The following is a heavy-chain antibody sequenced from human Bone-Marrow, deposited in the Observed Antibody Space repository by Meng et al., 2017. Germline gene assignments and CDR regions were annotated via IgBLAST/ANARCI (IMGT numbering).Heavy chain of an antibody. CDR3: ARTYGDYCFDY. Sequence: QVQLGSSGAEVKKSGSAVKVSWKASGGTFSSYAISWVRQAPGQGLEWMGGIIPIFGTANYAQKFQGRVTITADESTSTAYMELSSLRSEDTAVYYCARTYGDYCFDYWGQGTLVTVSS. CDR1: GGTFSSYA. V-gene: IGHV1-69*01. D-gene: IGHD4-17*01. CDR2: IIPIFGTA. J-gene: IGHJ4*02.